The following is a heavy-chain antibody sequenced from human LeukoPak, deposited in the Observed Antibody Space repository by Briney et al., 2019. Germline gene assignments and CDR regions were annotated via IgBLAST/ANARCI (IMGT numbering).Heavy chain of an antibody. CDR1: GFTFSSYA. CDR3: AKETYYYGSGNFSPLDY. Sequence: HSGGSLRLSCAASGFTFSSYAMSWVRQAPGKGLEWVSAISGSGGSTYYADSVKGRFTISRDNSKNTLYLQMNSLRAEDTAVYYCAKETYYYGSGNFSPLDYWGQGTLVTVSS. V-gene: IGHV3-23*01. CDR2: ISGSGGST. J-gene: IGHJ4*02. D-gene: IGHD3-10*01.